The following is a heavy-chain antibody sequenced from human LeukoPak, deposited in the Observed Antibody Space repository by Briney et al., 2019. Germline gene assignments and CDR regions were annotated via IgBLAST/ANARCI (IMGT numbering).Heavy chain of an antibody. D-gene: IGHD3-10*01. CDR2: INTNTGNP. V-gene: IGHV7-4-1*02. J-gene: IGHJ5*02. Sequence: ASVKVSCKASGYTFTSYAMNWVRQAPGQGLEWMGWINTNTGNPTYAQGFTGRFVFSLDTSVSTAYLQISSLKAEDTAVYYCARDRSISGSYNGDWFDPWGQGTLVTVSS. CDR3: ARDRSISGSYNGDWFDP. CDR1: GYTFTSYA.